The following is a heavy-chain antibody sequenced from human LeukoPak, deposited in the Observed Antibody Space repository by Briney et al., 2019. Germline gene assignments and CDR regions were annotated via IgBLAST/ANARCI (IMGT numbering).Heavy chain of an antibody. CDR1: GGSISSRSYY. D-gene: IGHD3-22*01. J-gene: IGHJ4*02. CDR2: VYYSGST. Sequence: PSETLSLTCTVSGGSISSRSYYWRWIRQPPGKGLEWIGSVYYSGSTYYNPPLKSRVTISVDTSKNQFSLKLSSVTAADTAVYYCARSGSSSGYLFDYWGQGTLVTVSS. V-gene: IGHV4-39*01. CDR3: ARSGSSSGYLFDY.